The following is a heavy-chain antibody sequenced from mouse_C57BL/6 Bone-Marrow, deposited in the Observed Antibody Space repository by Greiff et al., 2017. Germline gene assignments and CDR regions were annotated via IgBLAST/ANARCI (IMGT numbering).Heavy chain of an antibody. CDR1: GYTFTSYW. J-gene: IGHJ2*01. CDR3: VVDLLGRDY. D-gene: IGHD2-1*01. CDR2: INPSSGYP. V-gene: IGHV1-7*01. Sequence: QVQLQPSGAELAKPGASVKLSCKASGYTFTSYWMHWVKQRPGQGLEWIGYINPSSGYPKYNQKFKDKATLPADKSSSTAYMQLSSLTYEDSAVYYCVVDLLGRDYWGQGTTLTVSS.